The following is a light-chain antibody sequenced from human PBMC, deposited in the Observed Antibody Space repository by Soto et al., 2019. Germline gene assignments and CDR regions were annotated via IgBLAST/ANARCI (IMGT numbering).Light chain of an antibody. J-gene: IGKJ1*01. V-gene: IGKV3-15*01. CDR1: QSVNSN. Sequence: EIVMTQSPATLSVSPGERATLSCRAGQSVNSNYLAWYQQKPGQAPRLLIYGASTRATGIPARFSGSGSGTEFTLTISSLQSEDFAVYYCQQYDNWPPAWTFGQGTKVDIK. CDR2: GAS. CDR3: QQYDNWPPAWT.